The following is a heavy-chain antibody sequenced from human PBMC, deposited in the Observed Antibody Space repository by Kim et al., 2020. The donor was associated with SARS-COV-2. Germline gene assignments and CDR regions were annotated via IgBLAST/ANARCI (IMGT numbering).Heavy chain of an antibody. CDR2: MNPNSGNT. D-gene: IGHD3-3*01. V-gene: IGHV1-8*01. Sequence: ASVKVSCKASGYTFTSYDINWVRQATGQGLEWMGWMNPNSGNTGYAQKFQGRVTMTRNTSISTAYMELSSLRSEDTAVYYCARQDDFWSGYYYYYGMDVWGQGPRSPSP. J-gene: IGHJ6*02. CDR1: GYTFTSYD. CDR3: ARQDDFWSGYYYYYGMDV.